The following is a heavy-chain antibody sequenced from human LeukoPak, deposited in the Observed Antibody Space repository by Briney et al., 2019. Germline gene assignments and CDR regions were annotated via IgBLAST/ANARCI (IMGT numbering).Heavy chain of an antibody. J-gene: IGHJ4*02. V-gene: IGHV3-7*01. CDR1: GFTFSSYW. CDR3: ARVLEYSYYQLYFDY. D-gene: IGHD5-18*01. Sequence: GGSLRLSCAASGFTFSSYWMSWVRQAPGKGLEWVANIKQDGSEKYYVDSVKGRFTISRDNAKNSLYLLMNSLRAEDTAVYYCARVLEYSYYQLYFDYWGQGTLVTVSS. CDR2: IKQDGSEK.